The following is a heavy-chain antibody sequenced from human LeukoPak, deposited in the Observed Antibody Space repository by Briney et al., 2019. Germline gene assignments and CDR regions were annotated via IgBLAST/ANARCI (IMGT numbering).Heavy chain of an antibody. CDR1: GYSFTSNY. Sequence: ASVKVSCKASGYSFTSNYIHWVRQAPGQGLEWMGMIYPRDGSTSYAQKFQGRVTVTRDTSTSTVHMELGGLRSEDTAVYYCARDQEAFDYWGQGTLVTVSS. CDR3: ARDQEAFDY. V-gene: IGHV1-46*01. J-gene: IGHJ4*02. CDR2: IYPRDGST.